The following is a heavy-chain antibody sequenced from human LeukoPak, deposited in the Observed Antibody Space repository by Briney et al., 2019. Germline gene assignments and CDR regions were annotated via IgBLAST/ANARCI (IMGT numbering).Heavy chain of an antibody. D-gene: IGHD2-2*01. J-gene: IGHJ4*02. CDR1: GFTFSSYA. CDR2: IGGSGGDT. V-gene: IGHV3-23*01. Sequence: PGGSLRLSCAASGFTFSSYAMSWVRQAPGKGLEWVSAIGGSGGDTYYADSVKGRFTISRDNSKNTLYLQLNSLRAEDTAVYYCATHHTSRYSHYYFDYWGQGTLVTVSS. CDR3: ATHHTSRYSHYYFDY.